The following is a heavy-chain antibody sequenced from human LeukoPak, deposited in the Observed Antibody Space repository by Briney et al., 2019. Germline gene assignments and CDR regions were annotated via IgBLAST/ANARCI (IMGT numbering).Heavy chain of an antibody. V-gene: IGHV4-59*08. Sequence: SETLSLTCTVSGDSVSSYYWSWIRQPPGKRLEWIGYIYYSGSTNYNPSLRGRVTISVGTSKNQFSLKLSSVTAADTAVYYCASASFYDSTSYGCDFWGQGTLVTVSS. J-gene: IGHJ4*02. D-gene: IGHD3-22*01. CDR1: GDSVSSYY. CDR2: IYYSGST. CDR3: ASASFYDSTSYGCDF.